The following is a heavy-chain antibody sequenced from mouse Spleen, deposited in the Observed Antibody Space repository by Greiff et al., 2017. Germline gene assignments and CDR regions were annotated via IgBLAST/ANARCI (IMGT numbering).Heavy chain of an antibody. Sequence: QLVESGPELEKPGASVKISCKASGYSFTGYNMNWVKQSNGKSLEWIGNIDPYYGGTSYNQKFKGKATLTVDKSSSTAYMQLKSLTSEDSAVYYCSSGGPPGDYFDYWGQGTTLTVSS. CDR1: GYSFTGYN. CDR3: SSGGPPGDYFDY. V-gene: IGHV1-39*01. CDR2: IDPYYGGT. J-gene: IGHJ2*01.